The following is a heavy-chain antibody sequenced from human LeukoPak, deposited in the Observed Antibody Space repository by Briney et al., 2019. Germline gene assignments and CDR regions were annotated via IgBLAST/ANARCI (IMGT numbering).Heavy chain of an antibody. D-gene: IGHD3-3*01. CDR1: GGSFSGYY. Sequence: SETLSLTCAVYGGSFSGYYWSWIRQPPGKGLEWIGEINHSGSTNYSPSLKSRVTISVDTSKNQFSLKLSSVTAADTAVYYCASGYYDFWSGYWPVSFDYWGQGTLVTVSS. V-gene: IGHV4-34*01. CDR3: ASGYYDFWSGYWPVSFDY. J-gene: IGHJ4*02. CDR2: INHSGST.